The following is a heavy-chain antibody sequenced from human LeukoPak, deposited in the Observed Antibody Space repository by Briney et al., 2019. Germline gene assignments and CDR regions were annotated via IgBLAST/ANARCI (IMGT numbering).Heavy chain of an antibody. CDR3: ARDTGRPYSGYAHPFDY. V-gene: IGHV3-48*01. D-gene: IGHD5-12*01. J-gene: IGHJ4*02. CDR1: GFTFSSYS. CDR2: ISSSSSTI. Sequence: GGSLRLSCAASGFTFSSYSMNWVRQAPGKGLEWVSYISSSSSTIYYADSVKGRFTISRDNAKNSLYLQMNSLRAGDTAVYYCARDTGRPYSGYAHPFDYWGQGTLVTVSS.